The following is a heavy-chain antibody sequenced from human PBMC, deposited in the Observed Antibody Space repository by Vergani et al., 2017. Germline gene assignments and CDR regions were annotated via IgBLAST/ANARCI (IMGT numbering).Heavy chain of an antibody. CDR3: AHSIFNRAPGGLLAPCFDY. CDR2: IYWDDDK. V-gene: IGHV2-5*02. D-gene: IGHD1-14*01. J-gene: IGHJ4*02. Sequence: QITLKESGPTLVKPTQTLTLTCTFSGFSLSTSGVGVGWIRQPPGKALEWLALIYWDDDKRYSPSLKSRLTITKDTSKNQVVLTMTNMDPVDTATYYCAHSIFNRAPGGLLAPCFDYWGQGTLVTVSS. CDR1: GFSLSTSGVG.